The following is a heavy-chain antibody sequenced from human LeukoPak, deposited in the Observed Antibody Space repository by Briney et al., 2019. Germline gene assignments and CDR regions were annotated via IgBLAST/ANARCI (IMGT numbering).Heavy chain of an antibody. Sequence: GASVKVSCKASGYTFTGYYMHWVRQAPGQGLEWMGWINPNSGGTNYAQKFQGRVTISVDTSKNQFSLELTSVTAADTAVYYCARGRRIVGAQRPLYYYYFYMDVWGKGTTVTVSS. CDR3: ARGRRIVGAQRPLYYYYFYMDV. CDR2: INPNSGGT. CDR1: GYTFTGYY. V-gene: IGHV1-2*02. D-gene: IGHD1-26*01. J-gene: IGHJ6*03.